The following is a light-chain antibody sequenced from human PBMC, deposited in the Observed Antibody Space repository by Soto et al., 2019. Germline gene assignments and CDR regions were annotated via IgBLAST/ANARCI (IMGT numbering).Light chain of an antibody. CDR3: QQYNSYRRT. CDR1: QSFSSG. V-gene: IGKV1-5*03. CDR2: KAS. Sequence: DIQMTQSLSTRSASVGDRVTITCRASQSFSSGLAWYQQKPGKAPKLLIYKASSLESGVPSRFSGSGSGTEFTLTISSLQPDDFATYYCQQYNSYRRTFGQGTKVEIK. J-gene: IGKJ1*01.